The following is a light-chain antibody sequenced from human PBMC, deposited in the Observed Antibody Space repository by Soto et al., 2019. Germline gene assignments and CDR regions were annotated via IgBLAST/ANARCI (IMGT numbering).Light chain of an antibody. CDR2: EVR. J-gene: IGLJ1*01. CDR1: SSDVGAYDF. V-gene: IGLV2-14*03. Sequence: QSALTQPASVSGSPGQSITISCTGTSSDVGAYDFVSWCQQHPDKAPKLMIYEVRNRPSGVSNRFSGSKSVNTATLTISGLQAEDEADYYCSSYTTSSTRVFGTGTKLTVL. CDR3: SSYTTSSTRV.